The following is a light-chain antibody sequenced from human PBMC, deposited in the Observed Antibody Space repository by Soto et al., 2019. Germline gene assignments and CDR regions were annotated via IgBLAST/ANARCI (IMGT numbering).Light chain of an antibody. CDR1: QSVSSN. V-gene: IGKV3-15*01. CDR3: QQYNNCPPCT. CDR2: GAS. J-gene: IGKJ2*02. Sequence: EIVMTQSPATLSVSPGERATLSCRASQSVSSNLAWYQQKPGQAPRLLIYGASTMSTGIPARFSVSGSGTEFTHTISSLQSEDVAVYNCQQYNNCPPCTFGQGTKLEIK.